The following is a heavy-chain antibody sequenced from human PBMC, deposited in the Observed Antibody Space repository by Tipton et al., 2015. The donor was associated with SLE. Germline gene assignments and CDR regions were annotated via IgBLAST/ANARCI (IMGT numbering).Heavy chain of an antibody. CDR2: IYTSGST. Sequence: TLSLTCTVSGGSISSYYWSWIRQPAGKGLEWIGRIYTSGSTNYNPSLKSRVTMSVDTSKNQFSLKLSSVTAADTAVYYCAREGHCSGGSCYPWFDPWGQGTLVTVSS. CDR3: AREGHCSGGSCYPWFDP. CDR1: GGSISSYY. D-gene: IGHD2-15*01. V-gene: IGHV4-4*07. J-gene: IGHJ5*02.